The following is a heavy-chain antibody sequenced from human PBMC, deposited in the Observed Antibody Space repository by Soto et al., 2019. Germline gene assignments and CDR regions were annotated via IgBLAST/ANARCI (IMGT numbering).Heavy chain of an antibody. D-gene: IGHD5-18*01. CDR3: ARDRRGVDTAMVSIFSYYYYGMDV. Sequence: GASVKVSCKASGGTFSSYAISWVRQAPGQGLEWMGGIIPIFGTANYAQKFQGRVTITADESTSTAYMELSSLRSEDTAVYYCARDRRGVDTAMVSIFSYYYYGMDVWGQGTTVTVSS. V-gene: IGHV1-69*13. CDR2: IIPIFGTA. J-gene: IGHJ6*02. CDR1: GGTFSSYA.